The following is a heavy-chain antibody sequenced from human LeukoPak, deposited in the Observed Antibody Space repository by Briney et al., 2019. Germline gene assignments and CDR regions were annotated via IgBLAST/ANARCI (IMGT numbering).Heavy chain of an antibody. J-gene: IGHJ4*02. V-gene: IGHV1-69*13. CDR3: AREPRYSGSSSVAFDY. CDR1: GDTFSSYS. Sequence: SVKVSCTASGDTFSSYSISSVRQAPGQGLEWIGGIIPIFGTANYAQKFQGRDTITADESTSPAYMELSSLRSEDTALYFCAREPRYSGSSSVAFDYWGQGTLVTVSS. CDR2: IIPIFGTA. D-gene: IGHD1-26*01.